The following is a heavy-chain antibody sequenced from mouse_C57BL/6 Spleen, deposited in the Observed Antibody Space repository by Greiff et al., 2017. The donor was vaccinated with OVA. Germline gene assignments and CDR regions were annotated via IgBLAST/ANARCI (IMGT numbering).Heavy chain of an antibody. V-gene: IGHV1-82*01. CDR1: GYAFSSSW. Sequence: VQLVESGPELVKPGASVKISCKASGYAFSSSWMNRVKQGPGKGLEWIGRIYHGDGDTNYNGKFKGKATLTADKSSSTAYMQLSSLTSEDSAVYFCARDYYGSSWFAYWGQGTLVTVSA. J-gene: IGHJ3*01. D-gene: IGHD1-1*01. CDR3: ARDYYGSSWFAY. CDR2: IYHGDGDT.